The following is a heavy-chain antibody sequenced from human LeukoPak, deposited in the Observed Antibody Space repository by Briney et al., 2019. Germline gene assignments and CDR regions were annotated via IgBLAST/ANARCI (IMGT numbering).Heavy chain of an antibody. Sequence: ASVKVSCKASGYTFTSYDINWVRQATGQGLEWMGWLVAKNGGTHYAQNFQGRVTMTRDTSIRTAYMELSGLRSDDTAVYYCAREGVDFDSWGQGTMVTVSS. CDR3: AREGVDFDS. V-gene: IGHV1-2*02. J-gene: IGHJ3*01. CDR1: GYTFTSYD. CDR2: LVAKNGGT.